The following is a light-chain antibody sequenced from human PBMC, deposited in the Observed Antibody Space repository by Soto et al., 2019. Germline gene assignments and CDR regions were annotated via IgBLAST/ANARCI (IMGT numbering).Light chain of an antibody. V-gene: IGLV4-60*03. CDR1: SGHSSYI. Sequence: QPVLTQSSSASASLGSSVKLTCTLSSGHSSYIIAWHQQQPGKAPRYLMKLEGSGSYNKGSGVPDRFSGSSSGADRYLTISNLRSEDEADYYCETWDSNTLVVFGGGTKVTVL. CDR2: LEGSGSY. CDR3: ETWDSNTLVV. J-gene: IGLJ2*01.